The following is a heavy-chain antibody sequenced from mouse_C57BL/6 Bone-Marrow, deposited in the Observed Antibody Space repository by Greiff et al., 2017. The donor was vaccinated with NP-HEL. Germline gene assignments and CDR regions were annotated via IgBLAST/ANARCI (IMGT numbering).Heavy chain of an antibody. CDR2: ISSGGSYT. CDR3: ARHGILSLYAMDY. Sequence: VKLMESGGDLVKPGGSLKLSCAASGFTFSSYGMSWVRQTPDKRLEWVATISSGGSYTYYPDSVKGRFTISRDNAKNTLYLQMSSLKSEDTAMYYCARHGILSLYAMDYWGQGTSVTVSS. D-gene: IGHD4-1*01. J-gene: IGHJ4*01. V-gene: IGHV5-6*01. CDR1: GFTFSSYG.